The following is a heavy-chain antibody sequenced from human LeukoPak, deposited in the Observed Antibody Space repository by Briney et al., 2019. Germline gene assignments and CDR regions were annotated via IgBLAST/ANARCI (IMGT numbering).Heavy chain of an antibody. V-gene: IGHV1-69*05. CDR2: VIPIFGTA. Sequence: SVKVSCKASGGTFSSYAISWVRQAPGQGLEWMGGVIPIFGTANYAQKFQGRVTITTDESTSTAYMELSSLRSEDTAVYYCARFARAYYDFWSGYPDWGQGTLVTVSS. CDR3: ARFARAYYDFWSGYPD. J-gene: IGHJ4*02. CDR1: GGTFSSYA. D-gene: IGHD3-3*01.